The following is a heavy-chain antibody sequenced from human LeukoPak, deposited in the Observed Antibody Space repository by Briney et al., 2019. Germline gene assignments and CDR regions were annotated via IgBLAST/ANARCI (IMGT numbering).Heavy chain of an antibody. J-gene: IGHJ4*02. CDR2: IKQDGSEK. CDR3: ARDHISGYELYYFDY. CDR1: GFTFSNYW. V-gene: IGHV3-7*01. D-gene: IGHD5-12*01. Sequence: GGSLRLSCAASGFTFSNYWMAWVRQAPAKGLEWVANIKQDGSEKYYVDSVKGRFTISRDNSKNTLYLQMNSLRAEDTAVYYCARDHISGYELYYFDYWGQGTLVTVSS.